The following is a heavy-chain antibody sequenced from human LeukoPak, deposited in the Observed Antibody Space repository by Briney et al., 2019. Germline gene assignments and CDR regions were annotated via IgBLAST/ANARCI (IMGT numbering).Heavy chain of an antibody. Sequence: SETLSLTCTVSGGSISTSNYFWGWIRQPPGKRLEWIGNIFYSGSTYYSPSLRSRVTISVDTSKNQFSLKLSSVTAADTAVYYCARVTSRLGVCDYWGQGTLVTVSS. CDR1: GGSISTSNYF. V-gene: IGHV4-39*07. CDR3: ARVTSRLGVCDY. D-gene: IGHD2-8*01. J-gene: IGHJ4*02. CDR2: IFYSGST.